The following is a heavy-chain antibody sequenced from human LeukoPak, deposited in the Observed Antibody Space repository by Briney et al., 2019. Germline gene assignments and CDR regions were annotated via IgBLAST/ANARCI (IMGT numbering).Heavy chain of an antibody. J-gene: IGHJ4*02. D-gene: IGHD3-22*01. CDR2: ISGSGGST. CDR3: AKDRDSSGYFDY. CDR1: GFTFSSYW. Sequence: GGSLRLSCAASGFTFSSYWMSWVRQAPGKGLEWVSAISGSGGSTYYADSVKGRFTISRDNSKNTLYLQMNSLRAEDTAVYYCAKDRDSSGYFDYWGQGTLVTVSS. V-gene: IGHV3-23*01.